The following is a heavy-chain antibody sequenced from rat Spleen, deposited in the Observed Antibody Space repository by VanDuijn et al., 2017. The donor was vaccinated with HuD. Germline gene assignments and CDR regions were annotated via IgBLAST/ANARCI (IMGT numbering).Heavy chain of an antibody. CDR1: GFTFSNYD. CDR3: ARRANAGHWYFDF. CDR2: ISTSGGST. J-gene: IGHJ1*01. Sequence: EVQLVESGGGLVRPGRSLRLSCAVSGFTFSNYDMAWVRQAPTKGLEWVASISTSGGSTYYRDSVKGRFTVSRDNAKDTLYRQMASLRSDDTATYYCARRANAGHWYFDFWGPGTMVTVSS. V-gene: IGHV5S13*01. D-gene: IGHD4-1*01.